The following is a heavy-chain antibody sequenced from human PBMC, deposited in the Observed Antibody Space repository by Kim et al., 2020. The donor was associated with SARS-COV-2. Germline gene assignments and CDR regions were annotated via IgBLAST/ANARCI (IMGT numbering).Heavy chain of an antibody. D-gene: IGHD2-2*01. J-gene: IGHJ6*03. CDR3: ATGPTCSSTSCYHYYYYMDV. CDR2: ISSSGSTI. V-gene: IGHV3-11*01. Sequence: GGSLRLSCAASGFTFSDYYMSWIRQAPGKGLEWVSYISSSGSTIYYADSVKGRFTISRDNAKNSLYLQMNSLRAEDTAVYYCATGPTCSSTSCYHYYYYMDVGGNGTTVTVSS. CDR1: GFTFSDYY.